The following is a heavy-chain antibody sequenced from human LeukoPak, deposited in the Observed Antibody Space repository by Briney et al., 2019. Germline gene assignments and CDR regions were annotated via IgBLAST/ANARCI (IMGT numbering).Heavy chain of an antibody. J-gene: IGHJ2*01. Sequence: ASDTLSLTCAVSGYSISSSNWWGWIRQPPGEGLEWIGYIYYSGSTYYNPSLKSRVTMSVDTSKNQFSLKLSSVTAVDTAVYYYARTPCGGDCYEGNWYFDLWGRGTLVTVSS. CDR1: GYSISSSNW. D-gene: IGHD2-21*01. CDR2: IYYSGST. V-gene: IGHV4-28*01. CDR3: ARTPCGGDCYEGNWYFDL.